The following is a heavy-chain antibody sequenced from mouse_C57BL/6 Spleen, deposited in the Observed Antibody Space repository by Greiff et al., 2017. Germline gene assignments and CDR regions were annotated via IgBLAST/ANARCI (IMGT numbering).Heavy chain of an antibody. CDR3: ARDGSSPFDY. J-gene: IGHJ4*01. Sequence: VQLQQPGAELVKPGASVKLSCKASGYTFTSYWMHWVKQRPGQGLEWIGMINPNSGSTNYNEKFKSKATLTVDKSSSTAYMQLSSLTSEDSAVYYCARDGSSPFDYWGQGTSVTVSS. V-gene: IGHV1-64*01. CDR2: INPNSGST. D-gene: IGHD1-1*01. CDR1: GYTFTSYW.